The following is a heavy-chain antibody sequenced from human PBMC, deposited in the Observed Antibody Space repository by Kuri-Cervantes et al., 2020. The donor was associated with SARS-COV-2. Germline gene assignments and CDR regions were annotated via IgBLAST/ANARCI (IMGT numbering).Heavy chain of an antibody. CDR2: ISGSGGST. V-gene: IGHV3-23*01. CDR1: GFTFSSYA. J-gene: IGHJ6*02. CDR3: AKERTSGYSYGWNYYYYGMDV. D-gene: IGHD5-18*01. Sequence: GGSLRLSCAASGFTFSSYAVSWVRQAPGKGLEWVSAISGSGGSTYYADSVKGRFTISRDNSKNTLYLQMNSLRAEDTAVYYCAKERTSGYSYGWNYYYYGMDVWGQGTTVTVSS.